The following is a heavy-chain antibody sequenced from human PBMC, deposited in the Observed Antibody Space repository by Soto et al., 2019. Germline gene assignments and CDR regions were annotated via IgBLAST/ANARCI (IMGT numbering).Heavy chain of an antibody. Sequence: SETLSLTCAVYGGSFSGFYWSWIRQPPGKGLEWIGEINHSGSTNYNPSLKSRVTISVDTSKNQFSLKLSSVTAADTAVYYCARDRRLITMVRGVSLWFDPWGQGTLVTVSS. J-gene: IGHJ5*02. V-gene: IGHV4-34*01. CDR3: ARDRRLITMVRGVSLWFDP. CDR2: INHSGST. D-gene: IGHD3-10*01. CDR1: GGSFSGFY.